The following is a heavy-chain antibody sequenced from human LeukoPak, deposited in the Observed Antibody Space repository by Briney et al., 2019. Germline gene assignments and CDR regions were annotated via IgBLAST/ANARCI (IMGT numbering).Heavy chain of an antibody. CDR2: ISYDGSNK. V-gene: IGHV3-30-3*01. J-gene: IGHJ4*02. CDR1: GCTFSSYA. Sequence: GGSLRLSCAASGCTFSSYAMHWVRQAPGKGLEWVAVISYDGSNKYYADSVKGRFTISRDNSKNTLYLQMNSLRAEDTAVYYCARGDNYYDSSGTYPLDDYWGQGTLVTVSS. D-gene: IGHD3-22*01. CDR3: ARGDNYYDSSGTYPLDDY.